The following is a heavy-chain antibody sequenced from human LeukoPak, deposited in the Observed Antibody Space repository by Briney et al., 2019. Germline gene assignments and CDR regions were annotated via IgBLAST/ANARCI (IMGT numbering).Heavy chain of an antibody. V-gene: IGHV3-7*03. D-gene: IGHD3-16*01. CDR3: ARDEAYFDP. J-gene: IGHJ5*02. Sequence: PGGSLRLSCVASGFTFSRYWMSWVRQAPGKGLEWVANIKKDESEKHYVDSVKGRFTISRDNAKNSLYLQMNSLRAEDTAVYYCARDEAYFDPWGQGTLVTVSS. CDR2: IKKDESEK. CDR1: GFTFSRYW.